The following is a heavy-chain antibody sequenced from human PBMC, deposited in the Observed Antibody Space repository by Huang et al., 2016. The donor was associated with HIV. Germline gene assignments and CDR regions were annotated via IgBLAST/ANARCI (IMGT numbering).Heavy chain of an antibody. J-gene: IGHJ5*02. D-gene: IGHD3-16*01. Sequence: QVQLQESGPGLVKPSETLSLTCTVSGGSMRRQYWSWIRQPPGKGLQWVGIVLNTGSTNYNPSFQSRVTISLDTSRNQFSLTLNSVTPADTAVYFCAQEKSFGNWANNWFDPWGQGTLVAVSS. V-gene: IGHV4-59*11. CDR2: VLNTGST. CDR1: GGSMRRQY. CDR3: AQEKSFGNWANNWFDP.